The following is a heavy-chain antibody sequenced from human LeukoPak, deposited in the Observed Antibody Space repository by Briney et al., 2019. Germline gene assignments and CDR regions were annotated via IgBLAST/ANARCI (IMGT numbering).Heavy chain of an antibody. Sequence: GESLKISCKGSGYSFTSYWIGWVRQMPGKGLEWMGIIYPGDSDTRYSPSFQGQVTISADKAICTAYLQWSSLKASDTAMYYCARLGAGYDFWSGYFKIYYYYYMDVWGKGTTVTVSS. J-gene: IGHJ6*03. CDR2: IYPGDSDT. CDR1: GYSFTSYW. D-gene: IGHD3-3*01. V-gene: IGHV5-51*01. CDR3: ARLGAGYDFWSGYFKIYYYYYMDV.